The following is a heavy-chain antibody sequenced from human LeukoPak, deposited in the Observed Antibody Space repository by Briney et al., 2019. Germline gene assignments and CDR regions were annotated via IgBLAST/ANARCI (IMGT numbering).Heavy chain of an antibody. V-gene: IGHV4-39*07. J-gene: IGHJ3*02. Sequence: PSETLSLTCTVSGGSISSSSYYWGWIRQPPGKGLEWIGSIYYSGSTYYNPSLKSRVTISVDTSKNQFSLKLSSVTAADTAVYYCARVASLIVAPRAAFDIWGQGTMVTVSS. CDR1: GGSISSSSYY. CDR2: IYYSGST. CDR3: ARVASLIVAPRAAFDI. D-gene: IGHD3-22*01.